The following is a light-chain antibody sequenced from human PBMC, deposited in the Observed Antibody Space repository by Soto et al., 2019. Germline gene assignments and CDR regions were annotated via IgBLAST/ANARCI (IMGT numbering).Light chain of an antibody. J-gene: IGKJ1*01. CDR2: DAT. CDR3: QRCAKSST. V-gene: IGKV1-5*01. CDR1: HNIERW. Sequence: IPMTQSPSTLSASVGDRVTITCRASHNIERWMAWYQQKRGRAPSLLIFDATTLHAGVPSRFCGGGSGTEFTLTIIGHPADDFANYCCQRCAKSSTFGQGTTVEIK.